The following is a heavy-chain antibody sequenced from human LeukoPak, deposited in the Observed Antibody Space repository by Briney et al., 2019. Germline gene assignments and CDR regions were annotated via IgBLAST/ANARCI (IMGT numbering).Heavy chain of an antibody. V-gene: IGHV3-48*02. CDR1: GFTFSSYA. D-gene: IGHD4-17*01. CDR2: ISSSSSTI. J-gene: IGHJ4*02. Sequence: GGSLRLSCAASGFTFSSYAMSWVRQAPGKGLEWVSYISSSSSTIYYADSVKGRFTISRDNAKNSLYLQMNSLRDEDTAVYYCASQAYGDYEDPYFDYWGQGTLVTVSS. CDR3: ASQAYGDYEDPYFDY.